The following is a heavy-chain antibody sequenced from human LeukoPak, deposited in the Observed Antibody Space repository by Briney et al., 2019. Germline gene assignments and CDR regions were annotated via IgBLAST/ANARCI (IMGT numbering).Heavy chain of an antibody. CDR3: ARLLTGSEGYYFDY. V-gene: IGHV4-59*08. CDR2: IYYSGST. D-gene: IGHD7-27*01. J-gene: IGHJ4*02. Sequence: PSETLSLTCTVSGGSISRYYWSWIRQPPGKGLEWIGYIYYSGSTNYNPSLKSRVTISVDTSKNQFSLKLSSVTAADTAVYYCARLLTGSEGYYFDYWGQGTLVTVSS. CDR1: GGSISRYY.